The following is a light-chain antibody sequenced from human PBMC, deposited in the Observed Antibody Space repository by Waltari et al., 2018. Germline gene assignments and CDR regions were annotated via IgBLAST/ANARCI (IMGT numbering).Light chain of an antibody. J-gene: IGKJ1*01. CDR1: QSVGRT. Sequence: EIVLTQSPGTLSLSPGDRATLSCRASQSVGRTLAWYPPKPGQAPSLVIYGASIRATGIPDRFSGSGSGTDFSLTISRLEPEDFAVYYCQHYVALPVTFGQGTKVEIK. CDR3: QHYVALPVT. CDR2: GAS. V-gene: IGKV3-20*01.